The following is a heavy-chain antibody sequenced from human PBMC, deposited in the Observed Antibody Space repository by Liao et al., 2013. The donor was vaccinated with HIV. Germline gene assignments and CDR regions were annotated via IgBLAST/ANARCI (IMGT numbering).Heavy chain of an antibody. Sequence: QVQLQESGPGLVKPSETLSLTCTVSGGSMSSYHWSWIRQSAGKGLEWIGRIYISGSTNYNPSLKSRVTISVDTSKNQFSLKLSSVTAADTAVYYCARDPGAYYMDVWGKGTTVTVSS. J-gene: IGHJ6*03. V-gene: IGHV4-4*07. D-gene: IGHD7-27*01. CDR3: ARDPGAYYMDV. CDR1: GGSMSSYH. CDR2: IYISGST.